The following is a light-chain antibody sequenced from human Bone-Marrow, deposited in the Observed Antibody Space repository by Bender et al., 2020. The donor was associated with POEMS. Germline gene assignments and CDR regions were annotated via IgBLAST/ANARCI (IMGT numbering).Light chain of an antibody. CDR1: SSNFGNNA. V-gene: IGLV1-44*01. CDR3: SSWDDRLNGWV. J-gene: IGLJ3*02. Sequence: QSVLTQPPSASGTPGQSVTISCSGTSSNFGNNAANWYQHVPGTAPKLLIYSNNQRPSGVPDRFSASTSGTSASLAISGLHSDDEADYYCSSWDDRLNGWVFGGGTELTVL. CDR2: SNN.